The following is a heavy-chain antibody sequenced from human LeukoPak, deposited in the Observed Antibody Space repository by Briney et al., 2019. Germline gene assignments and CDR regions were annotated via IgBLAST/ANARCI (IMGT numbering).Heavy chain of an antibody. CDR2: IKQDGSEK. V-gene: IGHV3-7*01. CDR1: GFTFRSYW. D-gene: IGHD5-18*01. Sequence: GGSLRLSCAASGFTFRSYWMTWIRQAPGKGLEWVANIKQDGSEKYYVDSVKGRFTISRDNAKNSLYLQMNSLRAEDTAVYYCARDTGGGYSCYDCWAQGTLVTVSS. CDR3: ARDTGGGYSCYDC. J-gene: IGHJ4*02.